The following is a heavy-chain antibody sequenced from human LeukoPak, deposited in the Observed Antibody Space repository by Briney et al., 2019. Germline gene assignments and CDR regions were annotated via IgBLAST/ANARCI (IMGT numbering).Heavy chain of an antibody. CDR3: AKFSGSYYGPFDY. Sequence: GGSLRLSCAASEFTFSSYAMSWVRQAPGKGLEWVSYISGSGGSTSYAGSVKGRFTISRDNSMNTLYLQMDSLRADDTAVYYCAKFSGSYYGPFDYWGQGTLVTVSS. D-gene: IGHD1-26*01. CDR1: EFTFSSYA. V-gene: IGHV3-23*01. J-gene: IGHJ4*02. CDR2: ISGSGGST.